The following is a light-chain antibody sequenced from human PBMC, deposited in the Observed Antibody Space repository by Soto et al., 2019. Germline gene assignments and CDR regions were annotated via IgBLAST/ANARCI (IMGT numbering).Light chain of an antibody. Sequence: DIQMTQSPSSLSASVGDRVTITCRASQSISTYLNWYQQKPGKAPKLLIYAASSLQSGVPSRFSWSGSGTDFTLTINRLPPEDFATYYCQQSYSSPRTFGQGTKVEIK. CDR2: AAS. J-gene: IGKJ1*01. V-gene: IGKV1-39*01. CDR1: QSISTY. CDR3: QQSYSSPRT.